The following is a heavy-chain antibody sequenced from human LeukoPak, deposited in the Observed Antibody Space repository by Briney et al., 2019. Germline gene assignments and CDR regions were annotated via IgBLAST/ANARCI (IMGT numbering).Heavy chain of an antibody. V-gene: IGHV3-48*03. CDR3: ARGGVAGPRDY. J-gene: IGHJ4*02. D-gene: IGHD6-19*01. CDR2: ISSSGSTI. Sequence: PGGSLRLSCAASGFTFSSYEMNWVRQAPGKGLEWVSYISSSGSTIYYADSVKGRFTISRDNAKKSLYLQMNSLRAEDTAVYYCARGGVAGPRDYWGQGTLVTVSS. CDR1: GFTFSSYE.